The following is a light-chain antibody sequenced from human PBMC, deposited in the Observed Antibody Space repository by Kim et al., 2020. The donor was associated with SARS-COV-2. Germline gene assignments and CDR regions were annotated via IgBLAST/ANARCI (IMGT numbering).Light chain of an antibody. J-gene: IGKJ5*01. CDR3: LHHNTYPIT. CDR1: QDIRND. Sequence: GDRVTITCRASQDIRNDLGWYQQNPGRAPKRLIYGASSLQSGVPSRFSGSGSGTEFTLTISSLQPEDFATYFCLHHNTYPITVVQGTRLESK. V-gene: IGKV1-17*01. CDR2: GAS.